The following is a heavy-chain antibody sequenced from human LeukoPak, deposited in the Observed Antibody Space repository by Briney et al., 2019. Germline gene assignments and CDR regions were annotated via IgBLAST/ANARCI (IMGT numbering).Heavy chain of an antibody. Sequence: GESLKICCTGSGYSFTSYWIGWVRQMPGKGLEWMGIIYPGDFDTRYSPSFQGQVTISADTSINTAYLQSSSLKASDTAIYYCARWAWADTRGYYIHYWGQGTLVTVSS. CDR1: GYSFTSYW. V-gene: IGHV5-51*01. CDR3: ARWAWADTRGYYIHY. D-gene: IGHD3-22*01. J-gene: IGHJ4*02. CDR2: IYPGDFDT.